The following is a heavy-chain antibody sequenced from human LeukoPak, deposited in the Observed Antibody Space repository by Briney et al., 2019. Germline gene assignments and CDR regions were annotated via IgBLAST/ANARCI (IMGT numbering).Heavy chain of an antibody. CDR1: GAPFNTYY. V-gene: IGHV4-34*01. D-gene: IGHD2-8*01. Sequence: SETLSLTCAVYGAPFNTYYWTWIRQSPDKGLEWIGEVKHDGDTNVNPSLRSRVVMSVDASKNQFSLKMTSVTAADTAIYFCARGPVALPNDRLSLFFDFWGQGTLVTVS. J-gene: IGHJ5*01. CDR3: ARGPVALPNDRLSLFFDF. CDR2: VKHDGDT.